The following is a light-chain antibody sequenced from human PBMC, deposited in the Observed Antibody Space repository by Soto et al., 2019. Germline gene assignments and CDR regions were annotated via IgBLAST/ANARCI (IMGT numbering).Light chain of an antibody. CDR3: QHYGDSSWT. CDR1: QSVSSTL. J-gene: IGKJ1*01. CDR2: GVS. V-gene: IGKV3-20*01. Sequence: ELVLTQSPVALSLSSGERATLSCMASQSVSSTLLTWYQQKPGQAPRLLIYGVSSRATGITDRFSGSGSATDFTLPISRVEPEDFAVYFCQHYGDSSWTFGQGSRGEIK.